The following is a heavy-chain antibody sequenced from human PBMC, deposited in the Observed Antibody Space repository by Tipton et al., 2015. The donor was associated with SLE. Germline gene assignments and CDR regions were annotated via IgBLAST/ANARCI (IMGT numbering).Heavy chain of an antibody. CDR1: GGSISSYY. D-gene: IGHD2-21*01. CDR2: IYYSGST. CDR3: AREADYAFDI. Sequence: LRLSCTVSGGSISSYYWSWIRQPPGKGLEWIGYIYYSGSTNYNPSLKGRVTISVDTSKNQFSLKLSSVTAADTAVYYCAREADYAFDIWGQGTMVTVSS. J-gene: IGHJ3*02. V-gene: IGHV4-59*01.